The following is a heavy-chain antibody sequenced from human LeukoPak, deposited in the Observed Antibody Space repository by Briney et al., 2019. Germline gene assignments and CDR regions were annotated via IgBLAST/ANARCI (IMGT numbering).Heavy chain of an antibody. CDR2: IIPMFGTA. J-gene: IGHJ5*02. CDR1: GGTFSTYA. Sequence: GASVKVSCKASGGTFSTYAISWVRQAPGQGLEWMGRIIPMFGTADYAQKFQGRVTITADESTSTVYMELSSLRSEDTAVYYCARGRWVNTVTDWFDPWGQGSLVTVSS. V-gene: IGHV1-69*13. CDR3: ARGRWVNTVTDWFDP. D-gene: IGHD4-17*01.